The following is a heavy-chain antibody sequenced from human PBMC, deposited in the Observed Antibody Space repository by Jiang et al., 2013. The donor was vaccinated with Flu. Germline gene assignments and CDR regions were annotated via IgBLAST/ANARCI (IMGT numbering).Heavy chain of an antibody. Sequence: VQLLESGGGLVQPGGSLRLSCAASGFTFSSYAMSWVRQAPGKGLEWVSAISGSGGSTYYADSVKGRFTISRDNSKNTLYLQMNSLRAEDTAVYYCAKHSGSYYNSIKWYFDLWGRGTLVTVSS. V-gene: IGHV3-23*01. CDR3: AKHSGSYYNSIKWYFDL. CDR2: ISGSGGST. D-gene: IGHD1-26*01. CDR1: GFTFSSYA. J-gene: IGHJ2*01.